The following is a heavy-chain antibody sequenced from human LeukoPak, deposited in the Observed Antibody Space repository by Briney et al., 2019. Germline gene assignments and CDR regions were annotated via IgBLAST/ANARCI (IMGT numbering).Heavy chain of an antibody. CDR2: ISYDGSNK. J-gene: IGHJ6*02. Sequence: GGPLRLSCAASGFTFSSYGMHWVRQAPGKGLEWVAVISYDGSNKYYADSVKGRFTISRDNSKNTLYLQMNSLRAEDTAVYYCAKDRRRKDFWSGYFIGGMDVWGQGTTVTVSS. CDR1: GFTFSSYG. D-gene: IGHD3-3*01. CDR3: AKDRRRKDFWSGYFIGGMDV. V-gene: IGHV3-30*18.